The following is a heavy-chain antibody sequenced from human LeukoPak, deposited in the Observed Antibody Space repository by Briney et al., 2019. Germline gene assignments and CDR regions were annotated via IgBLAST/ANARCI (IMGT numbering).Heavy chain of an antibody. V-gene: IGHV3-23*01. CDR3: AKTTAGYSSGRYPGWPIDY. Sequence: GGSLRLSRAASGFTFRSYAIYWVRQAPGKALEWVSGISGSGGSTYFADSVKGRFTISRDNSKNTVFLQMDSLRAEDTAVYYCAKTTAGYSSGRYPGWPIDYWGQGTLVTVSS. CDR2: ISGSGGST. CDR1: GFTFRSYA. J-gene: IGHJ4*02. D-gene: IGHD6-19*01.